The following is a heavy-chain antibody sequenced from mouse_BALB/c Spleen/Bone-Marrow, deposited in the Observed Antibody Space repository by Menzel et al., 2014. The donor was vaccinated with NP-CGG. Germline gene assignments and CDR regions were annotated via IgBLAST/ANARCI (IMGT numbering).Heavy chain of an antibody. J-gene: IGHJ4*01. Sequence: EVKLMESGPGLVKPSQSLSLTCSVTGYSITSGYYWNWFRQFPGDKLEWMGYITYDGNNNYNPSLKNRISITRDTSKNQFFLKLNSVTTEDTAIYYCARDYMGYWGQGTSVTVSS. CDR3: ARDYMGY. CDR1: GYSITSGYY. CDR2: ITYDGNN. V-gene: IGHV3-6*02.